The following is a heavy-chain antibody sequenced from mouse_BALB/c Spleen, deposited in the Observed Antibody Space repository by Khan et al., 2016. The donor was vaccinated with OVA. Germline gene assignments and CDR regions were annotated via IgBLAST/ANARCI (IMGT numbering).Heavy chain of an antibody. V-gene: IGHV5-9-3*01. CDR1: GLTFSSSA. CDR2: ISPGGRKL. CDR3: AGSITPVVAFYY. J-gene: IGHJ2*01. D-gene: IGHD1-1*01. Sequence: EVELVESGGGLVKPGGSLKLSCAASGLTFSSSAMSWVRQTPEKRLEWVATISPGGRKLYYADSVKGRSTISRDNAKNTLSLQMSSLRSEDAAMYYCAGSITPVVAFYYWGQGTTLTVSS.